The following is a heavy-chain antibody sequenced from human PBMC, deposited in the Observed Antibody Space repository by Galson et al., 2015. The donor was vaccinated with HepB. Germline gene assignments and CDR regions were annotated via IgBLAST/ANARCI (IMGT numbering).Heavy chain of an antibody. D-gene: IGHD3-22*01. J-gene: IGHJ4*02. V-gene: IGHV3-21*01. CDR1: EFTFSSYS. Sequence: SLRLSCAASEFTFSSYSMNWVRQAPGKGLEWVPSISSSSSYIYYADSVKGRFTISRDNAKNSLYLQMNSLRAEDTAVYYCANLRGYYYDSSGYYFDYWGQGTLVTVSP. CDR3: ANLRGYYYDSSGYYFDY. CDR2: ISSSSSYI.